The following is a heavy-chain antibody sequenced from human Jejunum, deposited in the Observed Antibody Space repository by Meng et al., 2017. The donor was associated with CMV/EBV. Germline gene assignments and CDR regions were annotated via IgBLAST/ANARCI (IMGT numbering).Heavy chain of an antibody. Sequence: QLQLQESGPGLVKPSETLSLTCTVCRGSISSRSYYWGWIRQPPGKGLEWIGSIYYSGSTYYNPSLKSRVTISVDTSKNQFFLKLSSVTAADTAVYHCLRGSGGSVWGQGTLVTVSS. V-gene: IGHV4-39*07. CDR2: IYYSGST. CDR3: LRGSGGSV. CDR1: RGSISSRSYY. D-gene: IGHD3-10*01. J-gene: IGHJ1*01.